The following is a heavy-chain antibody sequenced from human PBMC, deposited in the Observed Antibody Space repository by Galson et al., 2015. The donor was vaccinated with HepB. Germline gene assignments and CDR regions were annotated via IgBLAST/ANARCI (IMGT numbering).Heavy chain of an antibody. V-gene: IGHV5-51*01. CDR2: IYPGDSDT. CDR1: GYSFTSYW. D-gene: IGHD3-22*01. J-gene: IGHJ6*03. Sequence: QSGAEVKKPGESLKISCKGSGYSFTSYWIGWVRQMPGKGLEWMGIIYPGDSDTRYSPSFQGQVTISADKSISTAYLQWSSLKASDTAMYYCARQTYYYDSSGYRDYMDVWGKGTTVTVSS. CDR3: ARQTYYYDSSGYRDYMDV.